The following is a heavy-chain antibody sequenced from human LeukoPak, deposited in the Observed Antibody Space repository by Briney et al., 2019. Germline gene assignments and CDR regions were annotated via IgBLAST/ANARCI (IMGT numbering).Heavy chain of an antibody. CDR3: ARALPSGYYYSDFDY. CDR2: INPNSGGT. V-gene: IGHV1-2*02. Sequence: GASVKVSCKASGYTFTGYYMHWVRQAPGQGLEWMGWINPNSGGTNYAQKFQGRVTMTRDTSISTAYMELSRLRSDDTAVYYCARALPSGYYYSDFDYWGQGTLVTVSS. D-gene: IGHD3-22*01. CDR1: GYTFTGYY. J-gene: IGHJ4*02.